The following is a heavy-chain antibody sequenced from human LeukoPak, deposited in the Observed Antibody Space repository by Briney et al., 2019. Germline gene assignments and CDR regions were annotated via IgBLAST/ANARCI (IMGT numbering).Heavy chain of an antibody. V-gene: IGHV3-48*03. CDR1: GFTFSTFE. J-gene: IGHJ2*01. D-gene: IGHD3-22*01. CDR2: SRSSHRPI. CDR3: ARVLSYYDSSGSYGDWYFDL. Sequence: GGSLRLSCAASGFTFSTFEMNWVRQAPGKGLEWISYSRSSHRPIYYADSVKGRFTISRDNAQNSLYLQMNNLRAEDTAVYYCARVLSYYDSSGSYGDWYFDLWGRGPLVTVSS.